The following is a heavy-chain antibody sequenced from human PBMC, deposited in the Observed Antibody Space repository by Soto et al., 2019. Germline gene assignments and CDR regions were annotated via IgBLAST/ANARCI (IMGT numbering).Heavy chain of an antibody. CDR2: TYYRSKWYN. CDR1: GDSVSSNSAT. Sequence: QVQLQQSGPGLVKPSQTLSLTCAISGDSVSSNSATCDWIRQSPSRGLEWLGSTYYRSKWYNHYAVSVKSRITINPDTSNSPLSLQLHSVTPDDTAVYYCARLIGNSWLDSWGQGTLVTVSS. J-gene: IGHJ5*01. D-gene: IGHD2-8*01. CDR3: ARLIGNSWLDS. V-gene: IGHV6-1*01.